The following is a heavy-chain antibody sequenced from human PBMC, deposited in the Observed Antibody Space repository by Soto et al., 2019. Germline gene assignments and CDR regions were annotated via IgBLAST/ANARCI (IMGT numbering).Heavy chain of an antibody. Sequence: SETLSLTCAVSGGSISSSNWWSWVRQPPGKGLEWIGEIYHSGSTNYNPSLKSRVTISVDKSKNQFSLKLSSVTAADTAVYYCARDGGVTGIAAAGIGYWGQGTLVTVYS. J-gene: IGHJ4*02. CDR3: ARDGGVTGIAAAGIGY. CDR1: GGSISSSNW. V-gene: IGHV4-4*02. CDR2: IYHSGST. D-gene: IGHD6-13*01.